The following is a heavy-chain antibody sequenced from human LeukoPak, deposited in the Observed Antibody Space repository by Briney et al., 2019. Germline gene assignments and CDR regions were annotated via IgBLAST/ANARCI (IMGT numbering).Heavy chain of an antibody. CDR1: GFTFSSYG. CDR2: IRYDGSNK. Sequence: GGSLRLSCAASGFTFSSYGMHWVRQAPGKGLEWVAFIRYDGSNKYYADSVEGRFTISRDNSKNTLYLQMNSLRAEDTAVYYCAKVYDFWSDNWFDPWGQGTLVTVSS. D-gene: IGHD3-3*01. J-gene: IGHJ5*02. V-gene: IGHV3-30*02. CDR3: AKVYDFWSDNWFDP.